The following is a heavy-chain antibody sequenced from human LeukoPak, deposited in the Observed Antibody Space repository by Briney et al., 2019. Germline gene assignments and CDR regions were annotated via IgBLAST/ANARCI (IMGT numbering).Heavy chain of an antibody. J-gene: IGHJ4*02. Sequence: SQTLSLTCVVSGDSVSSNSGAWNWIRQSPSRGLEWLGRTHYRSKWYNDYAVSVKSRITINPDTSKNQFSLQLNSVTPEDTAVYFCARGWYYFDYWGQGTLVTVSS. CDR2: THYRSKWYN. CDR3: ARGWYYFDY. D-gene: IGHD6-19*01. CDR1: GDSVSSNSGA. V-gene: IGHV6-1*01.